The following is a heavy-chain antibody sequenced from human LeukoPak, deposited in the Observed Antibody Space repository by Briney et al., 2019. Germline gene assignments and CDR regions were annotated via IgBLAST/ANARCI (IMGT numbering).Heavy chain of an antibody. Sequence: GASVKVSCKASGYTFTSYGISWVRQAPGQGLEWMGWISAYNGNTNYAQKFQGRVTITRNTSISTAYMELSSLRSEDTAVYYCARGGVIIAAHDNWFDPWGQGTLVTVSS. CDR3: ARGGVIIAAHDNWFDP. V-gene: IGHV1-18*01. J-gene: IGHJ5*02. CDR1: GYTFTSYG. CDR2: ISAYNGNT. D-gene: IGHD6-6*01.